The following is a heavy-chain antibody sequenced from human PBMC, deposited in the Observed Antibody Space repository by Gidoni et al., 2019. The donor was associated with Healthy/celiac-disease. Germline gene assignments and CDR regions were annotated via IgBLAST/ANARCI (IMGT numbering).Heavy chain of an antibody. CDR2: ISSSSSYI. CDR1: GFTFSSYS. CDR3: ARDSDYYDSSGIWGFGYYFDY. D-gene: IGHD3-22*01. J-gene: IGHJ4*02. Sequence: EVQLVESGGGLVKPGGSLRLSCAASGFTFSSYSMNWVRQAPGKGLEWVSSISSSSSYIYDADSVKGRFTISRDNAKNSLYLQMNSLRAEDTAVYYCARDSDYYDSSGIWGFGYYFDYWGQGTLVTVSS. V-gene: IGHV3-21*01.